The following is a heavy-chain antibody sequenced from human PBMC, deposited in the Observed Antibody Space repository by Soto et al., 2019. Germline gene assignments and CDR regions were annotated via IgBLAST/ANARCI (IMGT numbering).Heavy chain of an antibody. CDR1: GNTFTSYG. J-gene: IGHJ6*02. CDR3: ATSDRYCYGMDV. Sequence: QVQLVQVGAEVKKPGASVKVSCKASGNTFTSYGFSWVRQAPGQGLEWMGWISAYNGNTNYAQRFQGRVTMTTDTSPNTAYMEVRSLRSGDTAVYYCATSDRYCYGMDVWGPGTTVTVS. CDR2: ISAYNGNT. V-gene: IGHV1-18*01.